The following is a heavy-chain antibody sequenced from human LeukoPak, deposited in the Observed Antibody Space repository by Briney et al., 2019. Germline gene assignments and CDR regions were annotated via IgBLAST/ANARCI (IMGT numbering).Heavy chain of an antibody. CDR2: IYYSGST. Sequence: SETLSLTYTVSGGSISSYYWSWIRQPPGKGLEWIGYIYYSGSTNYNPSLKSRVTISVDTSKNQFSLKLSSVTAADTAVYYCARDQGYCSGGSCLDWFDPWGQGTLVTASS. J-gene: IGHJ5*02. CDR3: ARDQGYCSGGSCLDWFDP. V-gene: IGHV4-59*01. D-gene: IGHD2-15*01. CDR1: GGSISSYY.